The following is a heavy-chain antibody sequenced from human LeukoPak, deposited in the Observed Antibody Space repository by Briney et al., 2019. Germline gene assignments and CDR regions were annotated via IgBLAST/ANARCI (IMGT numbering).Heavy chain of an antibody. CDR3: ARVTVSSSEVIFDY. CDR1: GFTFSRYW. CDR2: INSDGSTI. V-gene: IGHV3-74*01. Sequence: GGSLRLSCAASGFTFSRYWMYWVRQAPGKGLVWVSRINSDGSTITYADSVKGRFTISRDNAKNTLYLQMNSLRAEDTAVYYCARVTVSSSEVIFDYWGQGSLVTVSS. J-gene: IGHJ4*02. D-gene: IGHD1-20*01.